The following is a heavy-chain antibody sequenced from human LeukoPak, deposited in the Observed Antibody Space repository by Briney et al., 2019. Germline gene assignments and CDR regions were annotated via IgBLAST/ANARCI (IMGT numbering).Heavy chain of an antibody. CDR2: IRYDGSNK. CDR3: AKTSQYSSGWFAY. V-gene: IGHV3-30*02. CDR1: GFTFSSYA. Sequence: GGSLRLSCAASGFTFSSYAMHWVRQAPGKGLEWVAFIRYDGSNKYYADSVKGRFTISRDNSRNTLDIEMNSLRPEDTAVYYSAKTSQYSSGWFAYWGQGTLVTVSS. J-gene: IGHJ4*02. D-gene: IGHD6-19*01.